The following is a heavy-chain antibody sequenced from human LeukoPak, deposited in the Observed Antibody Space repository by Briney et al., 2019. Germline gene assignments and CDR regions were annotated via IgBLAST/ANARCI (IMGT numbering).Heavy chain of an antibody. Sequence: GGSLRLSCAASGFTFSRYGLHWVRQAPGKGLEWVAVIWYGGTSKYYADSVKGRFTISRDNSKNTLSLQMNSLRAEDTAVYYCAREEVLRVAFDIWGQGTMVTVSS. CDR1: GFTFSRYG. CDR2: IWYGGTSK. D-gene: IGHD1-26*01. V-gene: IGHV3-33*01. CDR3: AREEVLRVAFDI. J-gene: IGHJ3*02.